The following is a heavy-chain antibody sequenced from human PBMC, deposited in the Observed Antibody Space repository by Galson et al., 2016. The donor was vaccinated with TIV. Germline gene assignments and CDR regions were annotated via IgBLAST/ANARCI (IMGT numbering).Heavy chain of an antibody. CDR1: GGTFSNHA. J-gene: IGHJ5*02. Sequence: SVKVSCKVFGGTFSNHALTWVRQAPRQGLEWMGGIIGMFGVAIYAQKFQGRVTITADESTSTAYMELSSLRFQDTAVYYCARDVRRTWTKLDLWGQGTLVTVSS. D-gene: IGHD1-1*01. V-gene: IGHV1-69*13. CDR3: ARDVRRTWTKLDL. CDR2: IIGMFGVA.